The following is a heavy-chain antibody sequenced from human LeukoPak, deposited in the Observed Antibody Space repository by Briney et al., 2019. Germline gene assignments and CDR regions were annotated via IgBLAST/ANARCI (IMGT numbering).Heavy chain of an antibody. CDR3: ARIKSISPRLIRNWFDA. D-gene: IGHD6-6*01. V-gene: IGHV4-38-2*01. CDR1: GCFINNGSY. CDR2: MYNTGPT. Sequence: PSETLSLTCGVSGCFINNGSYWGWVRQPSGTVLERLGCMYNTGPTYYSPSLESRATISLDMTKNQFSLRLTSVTAADTAIYYCARIKSISPRLIRNWFDAWGQGTLVIVSS. J-gene: IGHJ5*02.